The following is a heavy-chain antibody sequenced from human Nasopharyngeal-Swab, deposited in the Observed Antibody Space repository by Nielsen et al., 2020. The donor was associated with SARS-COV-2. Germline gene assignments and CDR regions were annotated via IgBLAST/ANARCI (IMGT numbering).Heavy chain of an antibody. CDR3: ARRGDCNGNPCYSDY. CDR1: GYSFTNYW. CDR2: IYPGDSSI. V-gene: IGHV5-51*01. Sequence: GESLKISCQASGYSFTNYWIGWVRQMPGTGLEWMGLIYPGDSSIRYLPSFQGQVTISVDKSISTTYLQWSNRKASDAATYYCARRGDCNGNPCYSDYWGQGTLVTVSS. D-gene: IGHD2-21*02. J-gene: IGHJ4*02.